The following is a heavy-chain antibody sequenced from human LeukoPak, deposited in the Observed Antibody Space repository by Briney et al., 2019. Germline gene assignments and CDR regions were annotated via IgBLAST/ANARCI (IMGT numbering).Heavy chain of an antibody. D-gene: IGHD3-3*01. V-gene: IGHV4-59*01. CDR3: ARAKLRFLEWLSEFDY. J-gene: IGHJ4*02. CDR1: GGSISSYY. CDR2: IYYSGST. Sequence: SETLSLTCTVSGGSISSYYWSWIRQPPGKGLEWIGSIYYSGSTNYNPSLKSRVTISVDTSKNQFSLKLSSVTAADTAVYYCARAKLRFLEWLSEFDYWGQGTLVTVSS.